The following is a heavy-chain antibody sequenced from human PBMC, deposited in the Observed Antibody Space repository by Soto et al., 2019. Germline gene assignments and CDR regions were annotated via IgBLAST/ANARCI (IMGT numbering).Heavy chain of an antibody. CDR1: GGSITSSY. D-gene: IGHD3-3*01. CDR2: IYYSGST. Sequence: PSETLSLTCIVSGGSITSSYWSWIRQPPGRGLEWIGYIYYSGSTNYNPSLKSRVTISVDTSKNQFSLKLSSVTAADTAVYYCASGDYDFWSGYPGNYYYGMDVWGQGTTVTVS. V-gene: IGHV4-59*01. CDR3: ASGDYDFWSGYPGNYYYGMDV. J-gene: IGHJ6*02.